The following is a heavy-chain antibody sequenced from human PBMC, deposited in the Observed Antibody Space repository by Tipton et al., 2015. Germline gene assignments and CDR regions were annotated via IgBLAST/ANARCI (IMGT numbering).Heavy chain of an antibody. J-gene: IGHJ6*02. CDR1: GYTFTNYG. D-gene: IGHD2-15*01. CDR2: ISGYNGNT. V-gene: IGHV1-18*04. CDR3: ATPLGYCSGGRCPKKKSYGMDV. Sequence: QLVQSGGEVKKPGASVKVSCKASGYTFTNYGITWVRQAPGQGLEWMGWISGYNGNTNYAQKFQGRVTMTTDTSTSTAYMELRSLRSDDTAVFYCATPLGYCSGGRCPKKKSYGMDVWGQGTTVTVSS.